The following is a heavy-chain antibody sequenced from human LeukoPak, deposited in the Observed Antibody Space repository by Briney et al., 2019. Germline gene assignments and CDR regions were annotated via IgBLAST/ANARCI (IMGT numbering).Heavy chain of an antibody. CDR1: GFTFSSYG. V-gene: IGHV3-23*01. Sequence: GSLRLSCAASGFTFSSYGMSWVRQAPGKGLEWVSAISGSGGSTYYADSVKGRFTISRDNSKNTLDLQMNSLTVEDTALYYCAKDRGTGLLHDWTVSSWGQGTRVTVSS. CDR3: AKDRGTGLLHDWTVSS. CDR2: ISGSGGST. D-gene: IGHD3/OR15-3a*01. J-gene: IGHJ4*02.